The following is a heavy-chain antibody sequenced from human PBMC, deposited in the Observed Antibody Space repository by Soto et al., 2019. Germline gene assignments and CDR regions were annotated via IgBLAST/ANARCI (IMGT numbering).Heavy chain of an antibody. Sequence: PGESLKISCKGSGYSFTSYWIGWVRQMPGKGLEWMGIIYPGDSDTRYSPSFQGQVTIAADKSISTAYLQWSSLKASDTAMYYCARLAARSRRYYYYGMDVWGQGTTVTVS. CDR2: IYPGDSDT. CDR3: ARLAARSRRYYYYGMDV. V-gene: IGHV5-51*01. J-gene: IGHJ6*02. D-gene: IGHD6-6*01. CDR1: GYSFTSYW.